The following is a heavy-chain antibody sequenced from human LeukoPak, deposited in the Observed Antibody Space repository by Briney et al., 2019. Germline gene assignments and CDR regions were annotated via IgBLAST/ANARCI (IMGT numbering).Heavy chain of an antibody. CDR1: GFTFSSYS. CDR2: ISSSSSNI. J-gene: IGHJ4*02. CDR3: ARTPSKGLYYFDY. V-gene: IGHV3-21*04. Sequence: PGGSLRLSCAASGFTFSSYSMNWVRQAPGKGLEWVSSISSSSSNIYYADSVKGRFTISRDNAKNSLYLQMNSLRAEDMALYYCARTPSKGLYYFDYWGQGTLVTVSS.